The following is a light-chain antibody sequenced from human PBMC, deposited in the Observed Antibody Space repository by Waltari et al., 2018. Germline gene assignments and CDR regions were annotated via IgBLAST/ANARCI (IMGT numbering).Light chain of an antibody. CDR2: EGT. CDR3: CSYAGSTTFLYV. V-gene: IGLV2-23*01. CDR1: SNDLGTYNL. J-gene: IGLJ1*01. Sequence: QSALTQPASVSGSPGQSITISCTGSSNDLGTYNLVSWYQQHPGKAPKLMIYEGTERPSGVSNRFSGSKSGNTASLTISGLQAEDEADYYYCSYAGSTTFLYVFGTGTKVTVL.